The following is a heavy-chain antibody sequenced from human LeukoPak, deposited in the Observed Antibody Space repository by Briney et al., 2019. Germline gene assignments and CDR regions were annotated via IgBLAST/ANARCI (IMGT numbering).Heavy chain of an antibody. Sequence: GGSLRLSCAASGFTFRSYGMHWVRQAPGKGLEWVAFIRYDESDKYYADSVKGRFTISRDNAKNSLYLQMNSLRAEDTAVYYCARVRGYYDILTGYWAYYFDYWGQGTLVTVSS. V-gene: IGHV3-30*02. CDR2: IRYDESDK. CDR1: GFTFRSYG. J-gene: IGHJ4*02. D-gene: IGHD3-9*01. CDR3: ARVRGYYDILTGYWAYYFDY.